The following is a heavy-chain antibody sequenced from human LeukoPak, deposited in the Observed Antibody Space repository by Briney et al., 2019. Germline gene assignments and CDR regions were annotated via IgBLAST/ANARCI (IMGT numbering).Heavy chain of an antibody. V-gene: IGHV3-23*01. Sequence: GGSLRLSCAASGFTFSSFAMSWVRQAPGKGLEWVSTFSGSGSGTFYADSVRGRFTTSRDNSKNTLYLQLNSLRAEDTAVYYCASLYGSGSYGYYYYYGMDVWGQGTTVTVSS. D-gene: IGHD3-10*01. CDR1: GFTFSSFA. CDR3: ASLYGSGSYGYYYYYGMDV. J-gene: IGHJ6*02. CDR2: FSGSGSGT.